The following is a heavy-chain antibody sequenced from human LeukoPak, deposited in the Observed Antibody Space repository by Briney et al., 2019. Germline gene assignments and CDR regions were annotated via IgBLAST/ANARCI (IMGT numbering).Heavy chain of an antibody. V-gene: IGHV1-18*01. Sequence: ASVKVSCKTSGYTFTSYGISWMRQAPGQRLEWMGWISTSKGNTRYAQNLQGRLTMTTDTFMSTAYMELRSLRSDDTAVYYCARDKDWDLEYWGQGTLVTVSS. D-gene: IGHD3-9*01. CDR3: ARDKDWDLEY. J-gene: IGHJ4*02. CDR1: GYTFTSYG. CDR2: ISTSKGNT.